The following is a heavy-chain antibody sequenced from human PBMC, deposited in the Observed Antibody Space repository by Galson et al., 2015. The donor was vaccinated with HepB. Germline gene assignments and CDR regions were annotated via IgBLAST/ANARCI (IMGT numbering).Heavy chain of an antibody. Sequence: TLSLTCAVSGGSISTGDRYWSWVRQHPGKGLEWIGYIYYSGTTYYNPSLKSRVTISVDTSKNQFSLRVSSVTAADTAVYYCARFPSHCSSTSCYSFDYWGQGILVTVSS. CDR2: IYYSGTT. V-gene: IGHV4-31*11. D-gene: IGHD2-2*01. CDR3: ARFPSHCSSTSCYSFDY. CDR1: GGSISTGDRY. J-gene: IGHJ4*02.